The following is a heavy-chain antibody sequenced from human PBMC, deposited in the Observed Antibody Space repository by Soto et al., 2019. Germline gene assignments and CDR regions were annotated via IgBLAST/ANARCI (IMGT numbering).Heavy chain of an antibody. V-gene: IGHV3-23*01. CDR2: ISSSGGTT. J-gene: IGHJ4*01. D-gene: IGHD3-22*01. CDR3: AKRDESGGSRGAHFDY. CDR1: GFSFSSYA. Sequence: GGSLRLSCAASGFSFSSYAMTWVRQTPGKGLEWVSTISSSGGTTYYADSVKGRFTISRDNSKNTLFLQMNSLRAEDTAIYYCAKRDESGGSRGAHFDYWRQGTLVTVSS.